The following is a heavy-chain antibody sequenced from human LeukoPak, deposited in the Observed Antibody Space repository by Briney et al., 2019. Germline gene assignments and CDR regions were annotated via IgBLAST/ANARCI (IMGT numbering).Heavy chain of an antibody. Sequence: ASVKVSCKASGYTFTGYYMHWVRQAPGQGLEWMGWINPNSGGTNYAQKFQGRVTMTRDTSISTAYMELSRLRSDDTAVYYCARSRILRWGGYYFDYWGQGTLVTVSS. CDR2: INPNSGGT. CDR3: ARSRILRWGGYYFDY. D-gene: IGHD4-23*01. J-gene: IGHJ4*02. V-gene: IGHV1-2*02. CDR1: GYTFTGYY.